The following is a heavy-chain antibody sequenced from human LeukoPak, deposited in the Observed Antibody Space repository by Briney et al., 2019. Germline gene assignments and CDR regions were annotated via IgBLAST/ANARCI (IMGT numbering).Heavy chain of an antibody. CDR1: GFAFSSSA. CDR3: AKDRGLGFGGGYDY. V-gene: IGHV3-30*04. Sequence: GGSLRLSCAASGFAFSSSAMHWVRQAPGKGLEWVAIISYDGITEDYSDSVKGRFSISRDNFKNTLFLQMNGLRDEDTAVYYCAKDRGLGFGGGYDYWGQGTLVTVSS. D-gene: IGHD3-16*01. J-gene: IGHJ4*02. CDR2: ISYDGITE.